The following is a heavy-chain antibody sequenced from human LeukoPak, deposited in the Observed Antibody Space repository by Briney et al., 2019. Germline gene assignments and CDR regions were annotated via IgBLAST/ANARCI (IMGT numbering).Heavy chain of an antibody. CDR3: AKSLGYSSSRYSFDY. Sequence: PGGSLRLSCAASGFTFSSYAMSWVRQAPGKGLEWVSAISGSGGSTYYADSVKGRFTISRDNSKNTLYLQMNSLRAEDTAVYYCAKSLGYSSSRYSFDYWGQGTLVTVSS. J-gene: IGHJ4*02. CDR1: GFTFSSYA. CDR2: ISGSGGST. D-gene: IGHD6-13*01. V-gene: IGHV3-23*01.